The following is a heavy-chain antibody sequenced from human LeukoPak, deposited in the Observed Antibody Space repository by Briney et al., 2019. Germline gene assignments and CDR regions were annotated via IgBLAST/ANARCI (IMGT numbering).Heavy chain of an antibody. V-gene: IGHV4-4*07. CDR2: IYPSGST. D-gene: IGHD2-8*01. CDR1: GGSISSYY. J-gene: IGHJ3*02. CDR3: ARVRAYELMVYALLDLGATKPPGAFDI. Sequence: PSQTLSLTCTVSGGSISSYYWSWIQQPAGKGLEWIGRIYPSGSTNYNPSLKSRVTMSVDTSENQFSLKLSSVTAADTAVYYCARVRAYELMVYALLDLGATKPPGAFDIWGQGTMVTVSS.